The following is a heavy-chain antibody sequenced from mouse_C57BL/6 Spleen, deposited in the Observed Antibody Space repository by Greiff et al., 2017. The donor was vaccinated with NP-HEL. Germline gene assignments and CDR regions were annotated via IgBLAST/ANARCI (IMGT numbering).Heavy chain of an antibody. CDR3: ARGGSSYAIDY. Sequence: VQLQQSGAELVKPGASVKISCKASGYAFSSYWMNWVKQRPGKGLEWIGQIYPGDGDTNYNGKFKGKATLTADKSSSTAYMQLSSLTSEDSAVYFCARGGSSYAIDYWGQGTSVTVSS. CDR2: IYPGDGDT. J-gene: IGHJ4*01. CDR1: GYAFSSYW. D-gene: IGHD1-1*01. V-gene: IGHV1-80*01.